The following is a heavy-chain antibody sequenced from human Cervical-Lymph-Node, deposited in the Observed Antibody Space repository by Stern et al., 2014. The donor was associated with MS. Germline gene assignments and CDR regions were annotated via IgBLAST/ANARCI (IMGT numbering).Heavy chain of an antibody. J-gene: IGHJ5*02. V-gene: IGHV2-5*02. D-gene: IGHD6-19*01. CDR3: ARGNSTGYYRDWFDP. Sequence: QITLKESGPTLVKPTQTLTLTCTFSGFSLSASGVSVGWIRQPPGKALEWLALISWDDDKSYSPSLKSRLTITKDTSKNQVVLTMTNMDPVDTATFYCARGNSTGYYRDWFDPWGQGTLVTVSS. CDR1: GFSLSASGVS. CDR2: ISWDDDK.